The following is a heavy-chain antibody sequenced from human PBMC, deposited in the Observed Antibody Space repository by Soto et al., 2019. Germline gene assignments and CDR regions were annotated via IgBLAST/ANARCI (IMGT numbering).Heavy chain of an antibody. Sequence: QVQLVESGGVVVQPGRSLRLSCAASGFTFSSYGMHWVRQAPGKGLEWVAVIWYDGSNKYYADSVKGRFTISRNNSKNTRDLQMNRLRAEDTAVYYCASAARPFYRMDVWGQGTTVTVSS. CDR1: GFTFSSYG. CDR2: IWYDGSNK. CDR3: ASAARPFYRMDV. J-gene: IGHJ6*02. D-gene: IGHD6-25*01. V-gene: IGHV3-33*01.